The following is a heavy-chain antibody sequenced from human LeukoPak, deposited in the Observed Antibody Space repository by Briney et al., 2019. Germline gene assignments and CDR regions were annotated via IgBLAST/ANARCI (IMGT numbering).Heavy chain of an antibody. D-gene: IGHD5-12*01. Sequence: SLKVSCKASGYTFTGYFMHWVRQAPGQGLEWMGGIIPILGTANYAQKFQGRVTITADKSTSTAYMELSSLRSEDTAVYYCGRGARPPHYYYYMDVWGKGTTVTVSS. J-gene: IGHJ6*03. CDR2: IIPILGTA. V-gene: IGHV1-69*10. CDR1: GYTFTGYF. CDR3: GRGARPPHYYYYMDV.